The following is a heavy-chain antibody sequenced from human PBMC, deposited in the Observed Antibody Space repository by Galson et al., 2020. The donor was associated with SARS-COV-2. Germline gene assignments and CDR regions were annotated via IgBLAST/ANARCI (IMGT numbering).Heavy chain of an antibody. Sequence: GESLKISCAASGFTFSSYWMSWVRQAPGKGLEWVANIKQDGSEKYYVDSVKGRFTISRDNAKNSLYLQMNSLRAEDTAVYYCARLQLWFWALDYWGQGTLVTVSS. V-gene: IGHV3-7*01. CDR2: IKQDGSEK. D-gene: IGHD5-18*01. CDR1: GFTFSSYW. CDR3: ARLQLWFWALDY. J-gene: IGHJ4*02.